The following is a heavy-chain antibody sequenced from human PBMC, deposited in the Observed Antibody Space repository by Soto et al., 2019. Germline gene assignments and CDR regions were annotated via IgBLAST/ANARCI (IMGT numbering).Heavy chain of an antibody. D-gene: IGHD3-3*01. Sequence: QITLNESGPTLVKPTQTLTLTCTFSGFSLTTSGVGVGWIRQSPGKAPESLALIYWDDDKRYSPSLKSRLTITKDTSKNQVVLTMANLDPADTATYYCAHRVLRTVFGLVTTTAIYFDFWGQGTPDAVSS. J-gene: IGHJ4*02. CDR3: AHRVLRTVFGLVTTTAIYFDF. CDR1: GFSLTTSGVG. V-gene: IGHV2-5*02. CDR2: IYWDDDK.